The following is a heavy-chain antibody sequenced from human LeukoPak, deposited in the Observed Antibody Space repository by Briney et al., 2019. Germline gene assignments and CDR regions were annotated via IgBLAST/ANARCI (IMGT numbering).Heavy chain of an antibody. CDR2: INPNSGGT. V-gene: IGHV1-2*02. D-gene: IGHD3-22*01. J-gene: IGHJ3*02. CDR3: ARDYYDSSGFGAFDI. CDR1: GYTFTAYY. Sequence: ASVKVSYKASGYTFTAYYMHWVRQAPGQGHEWMGWINPNSGGTNYAQKFQGRVTMTRDTSISTAYMELSRLRSDDTAVYYCARDYYDSSGFGAFDIWGQETMVTVSS.